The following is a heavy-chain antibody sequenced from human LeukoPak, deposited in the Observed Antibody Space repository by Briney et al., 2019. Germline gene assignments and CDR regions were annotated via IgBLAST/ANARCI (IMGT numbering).Heavy chain of an antibody. CDR3: ARGLGYCSGGSCYYYGMDV. CDR2: IYNGGST. D-gene: IGHD2-15*01. Sequence: GESLSLSCAASGCTISSNYMSWVRQAPGKGLEWVSVIYNGGSTYYADSLKGRFTISRDNSKNTLYLQMNSLSAEDTAVYYCARGLGYCSGGSCYYYGMDVWGQGTTVTVSS. J-gene: IGHJ6*02. V-gene: IGHV3-66*01. CDR1: GCTISSNY.